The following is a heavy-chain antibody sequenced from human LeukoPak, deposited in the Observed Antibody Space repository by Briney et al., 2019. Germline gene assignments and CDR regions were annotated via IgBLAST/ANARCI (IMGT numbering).Heavy chain of an antibody. CDR1: GGSVNSGSYY. CDR3: ARAAYSGSYHSDY. CDR2: IYYSGST. D-gene: IGHD1-26*01. Sequence: PSETLSLTCTVSGGSVNSGSYYWNWIRQPPGKGLEWIGYIYYSGSTNYNPSLKSRVTISVDTSKNQFSLKLSSVTAADTAVYYCARAAYSGSYHSDYWGQGTLVTVSS. J-gene: IGHJ4*02. V-gene: IGHV4-61*01.